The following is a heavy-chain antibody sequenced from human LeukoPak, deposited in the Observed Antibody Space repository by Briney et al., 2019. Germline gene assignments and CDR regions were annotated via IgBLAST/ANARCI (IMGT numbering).Heavy chain of an antibody. Sequence: PSETLSLTCTVSGGSISPYYWSWIRQPPGKGLEWIGYIYYSGSTNYSPSLKSRVTISLDTSKNQFSLKLSSVTAAGTAVYYCARSTWLLDKWGQGTLVTVSS. J-gene: IGHJ4*02. CDR1: GGSISPYY. CDR3: ARSTWLLDK. V-gene: IGHV4-59*01. D-gene: IGHD5-12*01. CDR2: IYYSGST.